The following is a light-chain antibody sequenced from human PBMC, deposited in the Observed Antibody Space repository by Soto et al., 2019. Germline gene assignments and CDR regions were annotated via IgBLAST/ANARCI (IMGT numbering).Light chain of an antibody. V-gene: IGKV1-6*01. CDR3: LQDYNYPRT. CDR1: QGIRNA. J-gene: IGKJ1*01. Sequence: AIQMTQSPSSLSASVGDRVTITCRASQGIRNALGWFQQTPGKAPKLLIDAASSLERGVPSRFSGSGSGTDFTLTISSLQHEDFATYYCLQDYNYPRTFGQGTKVEIK. CDR2: AAS.